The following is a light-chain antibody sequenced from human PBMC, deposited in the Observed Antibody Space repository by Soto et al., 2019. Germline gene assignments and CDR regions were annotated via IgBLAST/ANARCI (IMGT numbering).Light chain of an antibody. CDR1: SSDVGRYNY. CDR3: SSYTSSSTVV. CDR2: DVS. J-gene: IGLJ2*01. Sequence: QSALTQPASVSGSPGQSITISCTGTSSDVGRYNYVSWYRQHPGKAPKLMIYDVSHRPSGVSNRFSGSKSGNTASLTISGLQAEDEADYYCSSYTSSSTVVFGGGTKLTVL. V-gene: IGLV2-14*01.